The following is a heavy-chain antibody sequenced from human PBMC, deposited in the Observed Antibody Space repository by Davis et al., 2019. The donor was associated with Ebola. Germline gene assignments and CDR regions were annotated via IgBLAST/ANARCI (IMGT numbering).Heavy chain of an antibody. D-gene: IGHD2-21*02. J-gene: IGHJ4*02. CDR2: MSYDGSQT. CDR3: AKDPGGDHFFDY. V-gene: IGHV3-30*18. Sequence: GESLKISCAGSGFSFRTYGMHWVRQAPGKGLEWVAVMSYDGSQTYFADSVKGRFTISRDNSKKTLYLEMNSLRPEDRATYYCAKDPGGDHFFDYWGQGTLVSVSS. CDR1: GFSFRTYG.